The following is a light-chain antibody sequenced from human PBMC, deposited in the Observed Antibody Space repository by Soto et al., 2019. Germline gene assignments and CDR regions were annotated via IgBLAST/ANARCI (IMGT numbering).Light chain of an antibody. J-gene: IGKJ4*01. Sequence: DIVLTQSPDSLSVSLGERATIDCKSSRSLLYSSNHKNYLAWYQHKPGQPPRLLINWASARESGVPDRFSGAGSGTDFTLIISSLQAEDVAVYFCQQYYGTPLTFGGGTKVEIK. CDR3: QQYYGTPLT. CDR1: RSLLYSSNHKNY. CDR2: WAS. V-gene: IGKV4-1*01.